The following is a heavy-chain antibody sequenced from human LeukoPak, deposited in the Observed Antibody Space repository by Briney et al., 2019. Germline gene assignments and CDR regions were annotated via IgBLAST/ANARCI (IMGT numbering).Heavy chain of an antibody. Sequence: SETLSLTCAVYGGSFSGYYWSWIRQPPGKGLEWIGEINHSGSTNYNPSLKSRVTISVDTSKNQFSLKLSSVTAADTAVYYCARGGRNLDYWGQGTLVTVSS. CDR1: GGSFSGYY. V-gene: IGHV4-34*01. CDR2: INHSGST. J-gene: IGHJ4*02. CDR3: ARGGRNLDY. D-gene: IGHD1-14*01.